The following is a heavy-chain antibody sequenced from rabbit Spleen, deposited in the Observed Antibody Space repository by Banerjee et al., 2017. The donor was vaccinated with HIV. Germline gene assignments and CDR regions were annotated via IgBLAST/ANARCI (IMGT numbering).Heavy chain of an antibody. CDR3: ARGAVLTSYDYYFNL. CDR2: IYTGDGNT. Sequence: QEQLVESGGGLVKPGASLTLTCTASGFDISSYHMCWVRQAPGKGLEWIACIYTGDGNTYYASWAKGRFTISKPSSTTVDLQMTSLTAADTATYFCARGAVLTSYDYYFNLWGPGTLVTVS. D-gene: IGHD6-1*01. V-gene: IGHV1S45*01. CDR1: GFDISSYH. J-gene: IGHJ4*01.